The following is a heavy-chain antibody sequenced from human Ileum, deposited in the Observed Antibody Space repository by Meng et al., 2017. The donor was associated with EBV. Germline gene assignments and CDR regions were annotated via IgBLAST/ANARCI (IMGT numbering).Heavy chain of an antibody. J-gene: IGHJ5*02. Sequence: QLVALGGGVGQPGRSLRLSCAASGFTFSHYGMFWVRQAPGKGPEWVAILPAYGGKIYYSDSVKGRFSVSRDNSKNTLYLQMNSLRVEDTAMYYCARDETGRFDPWGQGTLVTVSS. CDR3: ARDETGRFDP. CDR1: GFTFSHYG. D-gene: IGHD1-14*01. CDR2: LPAYGGKI. V-gene: IGHV3-30*03.